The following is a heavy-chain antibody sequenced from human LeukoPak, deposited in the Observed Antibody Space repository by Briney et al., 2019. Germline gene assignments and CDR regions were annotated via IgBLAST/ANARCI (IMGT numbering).Heavy chain of an antibody. CDR3: AREGSGSSWYYTAYYFDY. D-gene: IGHD6-13*01. CDR2: IYCSGST. CDR1: GGSVSSGSYY. J-gene: IGHJ4*02. Sequence: SETLSLTCTVSGGSVSSGSYYWSWTRQPPGKGLEWIGYIYCSGSTNYNPSLKSRVTISVDTSKNQFSLKLSSVTAADTAVYYCAREGSGSSWYYTAYYFDYWGQGTLVTVSS. V-gene: IGHV4-61*01.